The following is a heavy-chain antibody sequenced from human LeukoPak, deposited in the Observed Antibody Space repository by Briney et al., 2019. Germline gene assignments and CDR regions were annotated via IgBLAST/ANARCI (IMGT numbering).Heavy chain of an antibody. CDR2: IRYDGSDK. D-gene: IGHD6-6*01. J-gene: IGHJ5*02. CDR3: ARGGPAYSSSYSWFDP. V-gene: IGHV3-30*02. Sequence: PGGSLRLSCAASGFTFGRHGMHWVRQAPGKGLEWVAFIRYDGSDKYYADSVKGRFTISRDNSENTLYLQMNSLRPEDTAVYYCARGGPAYSSSYSWFDPWGQGTLVTVSS. CDR1: GFTFGRHG.